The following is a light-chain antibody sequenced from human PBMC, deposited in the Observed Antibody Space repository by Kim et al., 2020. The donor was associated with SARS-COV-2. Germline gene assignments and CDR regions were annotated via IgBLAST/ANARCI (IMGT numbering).Light chain of an antibody. CDR3: QQYGSSPT. J-gene: IGKJ4*01. CDR1: QNVNSSY. Sequence: LSPGESATPSCRASQNVNSSYLAWYQPKHGQAPRLLIYGASSRATGIPDRFSGSGSGTDFTLTISRLEPEDFAVYCCQQYGSSPTFGGGTKVDIK. CDR2: GAS. V-gene: IGKV3-20*01.